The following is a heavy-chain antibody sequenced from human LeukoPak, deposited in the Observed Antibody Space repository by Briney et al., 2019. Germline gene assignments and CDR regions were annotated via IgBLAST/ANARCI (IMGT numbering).Heavy chain of an antibody. Sequence: PSETLSLACTLSGGSISSRSYSWGGIPPPPGKGLEWSGIIYCPGTTYHTPSFKSRVTISVHTSKTPFSLKLSSVAAAHTVVYHDAGHDYSNYLRSGFDPWGEGTLVTVSS. J-gene: IGHJ5*02. V-gene: IGHV4-39*01. D-gene: IGHD4-11*01. CDR1: GGSISSRSYS. CDR2: IYCPGTT. CDR3: AGHDYSNYLRSGFDP.